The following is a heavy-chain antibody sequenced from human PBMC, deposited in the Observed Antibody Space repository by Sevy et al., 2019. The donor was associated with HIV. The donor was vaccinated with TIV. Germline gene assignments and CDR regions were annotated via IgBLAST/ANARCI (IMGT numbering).Heavy chain of an antibody. J-gene: IGHJ4*02. V-gene: IGHV4-59*08. CDR2: IYYNGHI. Sequence: GSLRLSCTVSGGSITSLYWNWIRQPPGKGLEWIANIYYNGHIDYNPSLKSRVTLSLDTSKNQFSLRLSSVTAADTAMYYCAGENAWGRGYSWGQGTLVTVSS. D-gene: IGHD1-26*01. CDR3: AGENAWGRGYS. CDR1: GGSITSLY.